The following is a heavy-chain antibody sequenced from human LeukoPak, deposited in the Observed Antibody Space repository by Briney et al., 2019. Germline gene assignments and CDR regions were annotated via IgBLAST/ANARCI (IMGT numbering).Heavy chain of an antibody. CDR3: ARDSWWLRNDY. CDR2: ISDSSGYT. Sequence: GGSLRLSCAASGFTFSDYYMSWIRQAPGKGLEWVSYISDSSGYTKDADSVKGRFTISRDNAKNSLYLQMNSLRAEDTAVYYCARDSWWLRNDYWGQGTLVTVSS. CDR1: GFTFSDYY. V-gene: IGHV3-11*05. J-gene: IGHJ4*02. D-gene: IGHD5-12*01.